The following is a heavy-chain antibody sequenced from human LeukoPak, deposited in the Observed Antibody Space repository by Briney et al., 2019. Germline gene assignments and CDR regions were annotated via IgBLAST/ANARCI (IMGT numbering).Heavy chain of an antibody. D-gene: IGHD3-9*01. CDR3: ARSPYYDILAGFYYYFDY. CDR1: GFTFSDYA. J-gene: IGHJ4*02. CDR2: ISYDGRNK. V-gene: IGHV3-30*04. Sequence: GGSLRLSCAASGFTFSDYAMHWVRQAPGKGLEWVADISYDGRNKYYADSVKGRLTISRDNSKSTPYLQMNSLRAEDTATYYCARSPYYDILAGFYYYFDYWGQGTLVTVSS.